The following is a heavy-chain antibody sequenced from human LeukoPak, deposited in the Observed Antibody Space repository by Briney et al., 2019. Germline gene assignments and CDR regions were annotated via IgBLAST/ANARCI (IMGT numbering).Heavy chain of an antibody. CDR2: IYWDDDI. Sequence: SGPTLVNPTQTLTLTCTFSGCSLPTGGGGVGWIRQPLEKALEWLSLIYWDDDIHYSPSLKSRLTITKDASKNKVVLTLINMDPVDTATYYGAHRGFSGSYHFDYWGQGALVTVSS. V-gene: IGHV2-5*02. J-gene: IGHJ4*02. CDR1: GCSLPTGGGG. CDR3: AHRGFSGSYHFDY. D-gene: IGHD1-26*01.